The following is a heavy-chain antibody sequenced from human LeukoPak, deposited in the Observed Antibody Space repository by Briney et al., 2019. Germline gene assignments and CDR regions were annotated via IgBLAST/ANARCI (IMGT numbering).Heavy chain of an antibody. CDR3: ARGGPLEWAPDAFDL. D-gene: IGHD1-1*01. CDR2: INPNSGGT. J-gene: IGHJ3*01. CDR1: GYTFTGYY. Sequence: GASVKVSCKASGYTFTGYYMHWVRQAPGQGLEWMGWINPNSGGTNYAQKFQDRVTMTRDTSIRTAYMVLIRLKSDDTAVFYYARGGPLEWAPDAFDLWGQGTMVTVSS. V-gene: IGHV1-2*02.